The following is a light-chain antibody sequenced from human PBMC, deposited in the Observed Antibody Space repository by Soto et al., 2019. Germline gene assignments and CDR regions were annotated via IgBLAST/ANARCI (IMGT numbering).Light chain of an antibody. CDR2: GAA. V-gene: IGKV3-15*01. J-gene: IGKJ1*01. CDR3: HPSNNWLQT. Sequence: EIVLTQSPATLSVSPGERATLSCRASQSVSSNLAWYQQKPGQAPRLLIYGAATRATGIPARFSGSESGTELNLNIRSLESDAFAVYYCHPSNNWLQTFGHGNQVQSK. CDR1: QSVSSN.